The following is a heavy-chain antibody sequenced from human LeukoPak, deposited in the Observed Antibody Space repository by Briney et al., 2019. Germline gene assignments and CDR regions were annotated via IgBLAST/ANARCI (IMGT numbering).Heavy chain of an antibody. Sequence: ASVKVSCKASGYTFSDYYLHWVRQAPGQGLEWMGWINSKSGDTNFAQKFQGRVTMTRDTSISTAYMELSRLRGDDTAVYYCAREAIRGAVAPYNYYGMDVWGQGTTVTVSS. CDR2: INSKSGDT. D-gene: IGHD3-10*01. V-gene: IGHV1-2*02. CDR3: AREAIRGAVAPYNYYGMDV. J-gene: IGHJ6*02. CDR1: GYTFSDYY.